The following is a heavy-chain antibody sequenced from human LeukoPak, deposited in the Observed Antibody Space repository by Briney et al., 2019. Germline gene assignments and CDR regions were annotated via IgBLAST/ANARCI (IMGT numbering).Heavy chain of an antibody. V-gene: IGHV1-2*02. CDR3: ARAHMYYYYYMDV. CDR1: GYTFTSYY. D-gene: IGHD2-21*01. Sequence: GASVKVSCKASGYTFTSYYMHWVRQAPGQGLEWMGWINPNSGGTNYPQKFQGRVTMTRDTSISTVYMELSRLRSDDTAVYYCARAHMYYYYYMDVWGKGTTVTVSS. J-gene: IGHJ6*03. CDR2: INPNSGGT.